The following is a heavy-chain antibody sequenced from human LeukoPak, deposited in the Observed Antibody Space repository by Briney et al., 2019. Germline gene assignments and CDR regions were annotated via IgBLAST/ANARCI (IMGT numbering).Heavy chain of an antibody. D-gene: IGHD3-3*01. CDR1: GFTFSSYN. Sequence: GGSLRLSCAASGFTFSSYNMNWVRQAPGKGLEWVSSISSSSSYIYYADSVKGRFTISRDNAKNSLYLQMNSLRAEDTAVYYCARVTLPTYDFWSGYPLDYWGQGTLVTVSS. CDR2: ISSSSSYI. V-gene: IGHV3-21*01. J-gene: IGHJ4*02. CDR3: ARVTLPTYDFWSGYPLDY.